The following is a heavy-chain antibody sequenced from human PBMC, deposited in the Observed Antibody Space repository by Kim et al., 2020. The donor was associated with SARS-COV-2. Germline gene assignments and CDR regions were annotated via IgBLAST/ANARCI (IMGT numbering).Heavy chain of an antibody. CDR1: GFTFSDSG. CDR3: TRTPTFYDVFTGFGGDAFDI. Sequence: GGSLRLSCAASGFTFSDSGIHWVRQASGKGLEWVGRIRSKTNTYATAYAASVNGRFTISRDDSENTAYLQMNSLKTDDTAVYYCTRTPTFYDVFTGFGGDAFDIWGQGTVVTVSS. CDR2: IRSKTNTYAT. J-gene: IGHJ3*02. V-gene: IGHV3-73*01. D-gene: IGHD3-9*01.